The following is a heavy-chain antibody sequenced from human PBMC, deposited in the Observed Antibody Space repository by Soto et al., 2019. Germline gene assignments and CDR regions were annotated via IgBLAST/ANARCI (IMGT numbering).Heavy chain of an antibody. J-gene: IGHJ6*02. CDR2: IYYSGST. V-gene: IGHV4-28*01. Sequence: QVQLQESGPGLVKPSDTLSLTCAVSGYSISSSNWWGWIRQPPGKGLEWIGYIYYSGSTYYNPSLKSRVTMSVDPSKNQFSLKLSSVTAVDTAVYYCARNFMVRGVIYGMDVWGQGTTVTVSS. CDR1: GYSISSSNW. CDR3: ARNFMVRGVIYGMDV. D-gene: IGHD3-10*01.